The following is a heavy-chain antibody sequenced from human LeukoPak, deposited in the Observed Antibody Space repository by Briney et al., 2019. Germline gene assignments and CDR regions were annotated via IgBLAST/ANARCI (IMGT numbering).Heavy chain of an antibody. CDR3: AKDGPGYSYGYFFDY. J-gene: IGHJ4*02. CDR1: GFTVSSYA. Sequence: GRSLRLSCAASGFTVSSYAMSWVRPARGKGRELGSAISGSGGSTYYADSVKGRFTISRDNSKNTLYLQMNSLRAEDTAVYYCAKDGPGYSYGYFFDYWGQGTLVTVSS. D-gene: IGHD5-18*01. V-gene: IGHV3-23*01. CDR2: ISGSGGST.